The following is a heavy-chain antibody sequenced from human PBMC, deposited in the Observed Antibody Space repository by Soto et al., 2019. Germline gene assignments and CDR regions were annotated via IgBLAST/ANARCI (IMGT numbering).Heavy chain of an antibody. J-gene: IGHJ5*02. CDR1: GGSCSGYD. CDR2: IDHSGYT. Sequence: PSVTQSLTCGVDGGSCSGYDGNWIRQPPGKGLEWIGEIDHSGYTNYNPSLKSRVTISVDTSKNQFSLRLTSVTAADTAVYYCARVRDWFDPWGQGTLVTVSS. D-gene: IGHD3-3*01. CDR3: ARVRDWFDP. V-gene: IGHV4-34*01.